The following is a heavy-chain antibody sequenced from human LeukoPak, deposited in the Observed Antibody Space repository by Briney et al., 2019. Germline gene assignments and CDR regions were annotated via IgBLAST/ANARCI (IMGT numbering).Heavy chain of an antibody. J-gene: IGHJ4*02. D-gene: IGHD5-18*01. V-gene: IGHV3-48*01. CDR1: GFTFSSYS. CDR3: ARDGGYSYGYLDY. Sequence: GGSLRLSCAASGFTFSSYSMNWVRQAPGKGLEWVSSISSSSSTIYYADSVKGRFTISRDNAKNSLYLQMNSLRAEDTAVYYCARDGGYSYGYLDYWGQGTLVTVSS. CDR2: ISSSSSTI.